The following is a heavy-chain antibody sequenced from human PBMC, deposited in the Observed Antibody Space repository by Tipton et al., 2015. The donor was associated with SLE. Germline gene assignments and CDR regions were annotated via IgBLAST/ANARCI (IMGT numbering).Heavy chain of an antibody. Sequence: SLRLSCAASGLNFGIFGINWVRQIPGRGLEWLAMFYRGGPTYYADSVKGRFTVSRDESTSTLYLQMDSLTGGDTAVYYCVKDARTYVNFDYYYDVWGQGPTVTVSS. D-gene: IGHD3-22*01. V-gene: IGHV3-23*03. CDR2: MFYRGGPT. CDR1: GLNFGIFG. CDR3: VKDARTYVNFDYYYDV. J-gene: IGHJ6*02.